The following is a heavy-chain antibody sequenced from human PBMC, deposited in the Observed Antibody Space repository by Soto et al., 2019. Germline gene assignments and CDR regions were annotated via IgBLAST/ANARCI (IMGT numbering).Heavy chain of an antibody. D-gene: IGHD3-10*01. V-gene: IGHV3-23*01. Sequence: GGSLRLSCAASGFTFSSYAMSWVRQAPGKGLEWVSAISGSGGSTYYADSVKGRFTISRDNSKNTLYLQMNSLRAEDTAVYYCAKRITMVRGVIHKRYYYYGMDVWGQGTTVTVSS. CDR3: AKRITMVRGVIHKRYYYYGMDV. J-gene: IGHJ6*02. CDR1: GFTFSSYA. CDR2: ISGSGGST.